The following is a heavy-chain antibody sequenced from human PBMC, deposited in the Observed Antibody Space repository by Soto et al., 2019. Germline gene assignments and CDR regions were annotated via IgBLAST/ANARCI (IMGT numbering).Heavy chain of an antibody. J-gene: IGHJ4*02. Sequence: QVQLLESGGGVVQPGRSLRLSCAASGFTFSSYGMHWVRQAPGEGLEWVVVISYDGSIQYYTDSAKGRFTISRDNSKSTMYLQMNSLRAEDTAVYYCANEIRAYSSSWSLDYWGQGTLVTVSS. D-gene: IGHD6-13*01. CDR3: ANEIRAYSSSWSLDY. CDR2: ISYDGSIQ. CDR1: GFTFSSYG. V-gene: IGHV3-30*18.